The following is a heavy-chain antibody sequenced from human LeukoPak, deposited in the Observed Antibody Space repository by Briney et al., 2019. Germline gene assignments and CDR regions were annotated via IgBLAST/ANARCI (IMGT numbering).Heavy chain of an antibody. CDR3: ARTFSGSYVDY. Sequence: SVKVSCKASGGTFSSYAISWVRQAPGQGLEWMGRIIPILGIANYAQKFQGRVTITADKSTSTAYMELSSLRSEDTAVYYCARTFSGSYVDYWGQGTLVTASS. V-gene: IGHV1-69*04. D-gene: IGHD1-26*01. CDR1: GGTFSSYA. J-gene: IGHJ4*02. CDR2: IIPILGIA.